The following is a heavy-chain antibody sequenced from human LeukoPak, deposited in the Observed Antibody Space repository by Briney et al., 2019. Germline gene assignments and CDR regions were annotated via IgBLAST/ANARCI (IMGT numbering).Heavy chain of an antibody. CDR3: ASTRWDYGDRPPGL. CDR2: INHSGST. J-gene: IGHJ4*02. D-gene: IGHD4-17*01. Sequence: SETLSLTCAVYGGSFSGYYWSWIRQPPGKGLEWIGEINHSGSTNYNPSLKSRVTISVDTSKNQFSLKLSSVTAADTAVYYCASTRWDYGDRPPGLWGQGTLVTVSS. CDR1: GGSFSGYY. V-gene: IGHV4-34*01.